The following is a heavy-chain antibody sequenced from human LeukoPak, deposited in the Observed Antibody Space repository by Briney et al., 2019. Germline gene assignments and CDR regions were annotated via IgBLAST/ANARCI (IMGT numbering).Heavy chain of an antibody. CDR3: ATVRDTAMARRAFDY. CDR1: GYTFTSYD. D-gene: IGHD5-18*01. J-gene: IGHJ4*02. V-gene: IGHV1-8*01. CDR2: MNPNSGNT. Sequence: GASVKVSCKASGYTFTSYDINWVRQATGQGGEWMGWMNPNSGNTGYAQKFQGRVTMTRNTSISTAYMELSSLRSEDTAVYYCATVRDTAMARRAFDYWGQGTLVTVSS.